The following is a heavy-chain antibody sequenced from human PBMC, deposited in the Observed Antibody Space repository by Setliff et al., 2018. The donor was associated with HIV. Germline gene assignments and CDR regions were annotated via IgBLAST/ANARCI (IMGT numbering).Heavy chain of an antibody. CDR1: GFTFSSYW. J-gene: IGHJ4*02. CDR2: IKQDGSEK. D-gene: IGHD6-13*01. V-gene: IGHV3-7*01. Sequence: GESLKISCAVSGFTFSSYWMSWVRQAPGKGLEWVANIKQDGSEKYYVDSVKGRFTISRDNAKNTLYLQMNSLRAEDTAVYYCARERGIAAASFDYWGRGTLVTVSS. CDR3: ARERGIAAASFDY.